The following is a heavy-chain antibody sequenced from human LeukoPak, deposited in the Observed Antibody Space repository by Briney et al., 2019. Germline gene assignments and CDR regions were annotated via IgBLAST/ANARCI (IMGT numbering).Heavy chain of an antibody. CDR1: GYSFTTYW. V-gene: IGHV5-51*01. J-gene: IGHJ4*02. CDR2: IYPGDSDT. CDR3: ARGGYYGSETYYSFDY. D-gene: IGHD3-10*01. Sequence: PGESLKISCKGSGYSFTTYWIGWVRQMPGKGLEWMGIIYPGDSDTRYSPSFQGHVTVTADKSIGTAYLQWSSLKASDTVMYYCARGGYYGSETYYSFDYWGQGTLVTVSS.